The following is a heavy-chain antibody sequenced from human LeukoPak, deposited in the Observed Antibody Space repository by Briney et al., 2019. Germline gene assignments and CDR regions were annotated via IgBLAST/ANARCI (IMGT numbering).Heavy chain of an antibody. J-gene: IGHJ4*02. CDR2: INHSGST. D-gene: IGHD3-22*01. Sequence: SETLSLTCAVYGGSFSGYYWSWIRQPPGKGLEWIGEINHSGSTNYNPSLKSRVTISVDTSKNQFSLKLSSVTAADTAVYHCARGGYYDSSGPYRAYEDCWGQGTLVTVSS. V-gene: IGHV4-34*01. CDR1: GGSFSGYY. CDR3: ARGGYYDSSGPYRAYEDC.